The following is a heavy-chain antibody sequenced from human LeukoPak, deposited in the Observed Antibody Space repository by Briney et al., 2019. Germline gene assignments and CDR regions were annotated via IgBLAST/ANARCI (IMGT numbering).Heavy chain of an antibody. CDR1: GFTFSSYY. CDR2: IKQDGSEK. J-gene: IGHJ4*02. D-gene: IGHD1-26*01. V-gene: IGHV3-7*01. Sequence: GGSLRLSCAASGFTFSSYYMSWVRQAPGKGLEWVASIKQDGSEKYYVDSVKGRFTISRDNAKNSLYLQMNNLRAEDTAVYYCARGGELLRPADYWGQGALVTVSS. CDR3: ARGGELLRPADY.